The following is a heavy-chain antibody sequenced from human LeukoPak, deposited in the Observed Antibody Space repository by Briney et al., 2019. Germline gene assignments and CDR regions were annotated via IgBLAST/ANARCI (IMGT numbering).Heavy chain of an antibody. CDR2: IYYSGST. CDR1: GGSISSGGYF. V-gene: IGHV4-31*03. J-gene: IGHJ5*02. CDR3: ARFGATGAGDWFDP. Sequence: PSLTLSLTCTVSGGSISSGGYFWSWIRQHPGRGLEWIVYIYYSGSTCYNPSLKSRVTISVDTSKNQFSLKLSSVTAADTAVYYCARFGATGAGDWFDPWGQGTLVTVSS. D-gene: IGHD1-26*01.